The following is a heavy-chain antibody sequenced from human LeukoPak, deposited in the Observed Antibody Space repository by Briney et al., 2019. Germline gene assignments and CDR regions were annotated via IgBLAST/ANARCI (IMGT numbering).Heavy chain of an antibody. CDR3: ARAASRYFDWLSNDAFDI. V-gene: IGHV1-2*02. J-gene: IGHJ3*02. CDR1: GYTFTGYY. D-gene: IGHD3-9*01. Sequence: GASVKVSCKASGYTFTGYYMHWVRQAPGQGLEWMGWINPNSGGTNYAQKFQGRVTMTRDTSISTAYMELSSLRSEDTAVYYCARAASRYFDWLSNDAFDIWGQGTMVTVSS. CDR2: INPNSGGT.